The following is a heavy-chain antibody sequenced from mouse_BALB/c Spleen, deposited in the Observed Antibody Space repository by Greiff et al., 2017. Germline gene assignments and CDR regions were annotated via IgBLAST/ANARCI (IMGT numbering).Heavy chain of an antibody. Sequence: VQLKQSGPELVKPGASMKISCKASGYSFTGYTMNWVKQSHGKNLEWIGLINPYNGGTSYNQKFKGKATLTVDKSSSTAYMELLSLTSEDSAVYYCGLGYGQTEEVWFAYWGQGTLVTVSA. D-gene: IGHD1-1*02. CDR2: INPYNGGT. CDR3: GLGYGQTEEVWFAY. V-gene: IGHV1-18*01. CDR1: GYSFTGYT. J-gene: IGHJ3*01.